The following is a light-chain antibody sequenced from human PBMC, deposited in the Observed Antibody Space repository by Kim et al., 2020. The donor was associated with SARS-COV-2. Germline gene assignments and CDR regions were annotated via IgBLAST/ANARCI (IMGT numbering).Light chain of an antibody. CDR3: QQYGSSPWT. CDR1: QSVSGSY. CDR2: GAS. J-gene: IGKJ1*01. V-gene: IGKV3-20*01. Sequence: SPGERATLSCRASQSVSGSYLAWYQQKPGQAPRLLIYGASSRATGIPDRFSGRGSGTDFTLTISRLEPEYFAVYYCQQYGSSPWTFGQGTKVDIK.